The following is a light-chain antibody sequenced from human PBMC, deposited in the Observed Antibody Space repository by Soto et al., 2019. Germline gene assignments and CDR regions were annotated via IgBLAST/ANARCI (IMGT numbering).Light chain of an antibody. Sequence: DIQMTQSPSSLSASVGDRVTITCRASLPISNYLAWYQQKPGKIPNLLIYAAVPSRFSGSDSGTDFTLTISSLQPEDVAAYYCQKYNSAPLTFGGGTKVDIK. J-gene: IGKJ4*01. CDR2: AA. CDR3: QKYNSAPLT. V-gene: IGKV1-27*01. CDR1: LPISNY.